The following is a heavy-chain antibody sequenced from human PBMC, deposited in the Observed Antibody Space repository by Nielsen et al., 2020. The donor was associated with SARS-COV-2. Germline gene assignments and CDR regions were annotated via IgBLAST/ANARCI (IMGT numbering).Heavy chain of an antibody. CDR1: GFTVSSNY. V-gene: IGHV3-66*01. Sequence: GESLKMSCAASGFTVSSNYMSWVRQAPGKGLEWVSVIYSGGSTYYADSVKGRFTISRDNSKNTLYLQMNSLRAEDTAVYYCARGGTAMVGYWGQGTLVTVSS. CDR2: IYSGGST. J-gene: IGHJ4*02. D-gene: IGHD5-18*01. CDR3: ARGGTAMVGY.